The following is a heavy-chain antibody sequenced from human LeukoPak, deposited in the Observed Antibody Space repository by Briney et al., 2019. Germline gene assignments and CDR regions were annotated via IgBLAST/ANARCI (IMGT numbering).Heavy chain of an antibody. CDR3: ARDLRAYCGGDCPFDY. CDR2: IWYDGSNK. V-gene: IGHV3-33*01. J-gene: IGHJ4*02. D-gene: IGHD2-21*02. Sequence: GGSLRLSCAASGFTFSSFGMHWVRQAPGKGLEWVAVIWYDGSNKYYADSVKGRFTISRDNSQNTLYLQGNNLRAEDTAVYCCARDLRAYCGGDCPFDYWGQGTLVTVSS. CDR1: GFTFSSFG.